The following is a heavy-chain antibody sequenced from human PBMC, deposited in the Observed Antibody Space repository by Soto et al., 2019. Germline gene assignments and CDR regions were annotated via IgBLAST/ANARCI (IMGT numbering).Heavy chain of an antibody. Sequence: QVQLVQSGAEVKKPGASVKVSCKASGYTFTNYAIHWVRQAPGQRLEWMGWINAGNGNTKYSQKFQDRVTITRDTSASTAYKELSSLRSEDTAVYYCARDLGGWPDYWGQGTLVTVSS. CDR3: ARDLGGWPDY. CDR2: INAGNGNT. CDR1: GYTFTNYA. V-gene: IGHV1-3*01. D-gene: IGHD6-19*01. J-gene: IGHJ4*02.